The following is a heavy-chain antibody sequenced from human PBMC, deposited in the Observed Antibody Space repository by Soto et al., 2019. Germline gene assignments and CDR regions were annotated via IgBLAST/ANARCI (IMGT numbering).Heavy chain of an antibody. V-gene: IGHV4-39*01. J-gene: IGHJ3*02. Sequence: SETLSLTCTVSAGSISSSIYYWAWIRQPPGKGLEWIGSIYYSETTYYNPSLKSRVTISVHTSKNQFSLRLSSVTAADTAVYYCATSLASQLPLLFDIWGQGKMVTVSS. CDR2: IYYSETT. D-gene: IGHD2-2*01. CDR1: AGSISSSIYY. CDR3: ATSLASQLPLLFDI.